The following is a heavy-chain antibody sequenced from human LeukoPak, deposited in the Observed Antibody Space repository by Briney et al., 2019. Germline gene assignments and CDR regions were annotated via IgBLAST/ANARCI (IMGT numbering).Heavy chain of an antibody. CDR3: AKAHPSRLSLRVLDY. Sequence: GGSLRLSCAASGFTFSSYSMNWVRQAPGKGLEWVSLISGDGGSTYYADSVKGRFTISRDNSKNSLYLQMNSLRTEDTALYYCAKAHPSRLSLRVLDYWGQGTLVTVSS. J-gene: IGHJ4*02. D-gene: IGHD3-22*01. CDR1: GFTFSSYS. CDR2: ISGDGGST. V-gene: IGHV3-43*02.